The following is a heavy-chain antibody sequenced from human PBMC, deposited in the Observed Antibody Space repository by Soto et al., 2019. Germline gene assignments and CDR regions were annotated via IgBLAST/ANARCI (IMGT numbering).Heavy chain of an antibody. CDR1: GGSISSSSYY. J-gene: IGHJ5*02. CDR2: INHSGST. V-gene: IGHV4-39*07. Sequence: SETLSLTCTVSGGSISSSSYYWSWIRQPPGKGLEWIGEINHSGSTNYNPSLKSRVTISVDTSKNQFSLKLSSVTAADTAVYYCASRVGTLGANFDPWGQGTLVTVSS. D-gene: IGHD1-26*01. CDR3: ASRVGTLGANFDP.